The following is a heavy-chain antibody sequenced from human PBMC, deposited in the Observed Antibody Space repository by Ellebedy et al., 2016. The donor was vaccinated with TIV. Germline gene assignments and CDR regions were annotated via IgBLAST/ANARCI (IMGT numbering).Heavy chain of an antibody. Sequence: SETLSLXXTVSGGSISSYYWSWIRQPPGKGLEWIGYIYYSGSTNYNPSLKSRVTISVDTSKNQFSLKLSSVTAADTAVYYCARGPERLKRKNWFDPWGQGTLVTVSS. J-gene: IGHJ5*02. CDR1: GGSISSYY. CDR3: ARGPERLKRKNWFDP. CDR2: IYYSGST. V-gene: IGHV4-59*01. D-gene: IGHD1-1*01.